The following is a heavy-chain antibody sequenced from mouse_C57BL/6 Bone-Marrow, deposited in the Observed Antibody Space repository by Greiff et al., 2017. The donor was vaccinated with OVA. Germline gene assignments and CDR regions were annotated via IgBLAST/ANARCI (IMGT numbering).Heavy chain of an antibody. CDR1: GFTFSDYG. CDR2: ISSGSSTI. CDR3: ANYYASGDWYFDV. V-gene: IGHV5-17*01. Sequence: EVKVVESGGGLVKPGGSLKLSCAASGFTFSDYGMHWVRQAPEKGLEWVAYISSGSSTIYYPDTVKGRFTISRDNAKNTLFLQMTSLRSEETAMYNCANYYASGDWYFDVWGTGTTVTVSS. D-gene: IGHD1-1*01. J-gene: IGHJ1*03.